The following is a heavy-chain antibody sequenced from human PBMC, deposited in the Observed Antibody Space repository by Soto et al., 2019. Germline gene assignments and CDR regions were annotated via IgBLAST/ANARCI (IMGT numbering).Heavy chain of an antibody. CDR1: GGSISSSNW. CDR3: ALFGGVIIRDYYYYGMDV. J-gene: IGHJ6*02. Sequence: PSETLSLTCAVSGGSISSSNWWSWVRQPPGKGLEWIGEIYHSGSTNYNPSLKSRVTISVDKSKNQFSLKLSSVTAADTAVYYSALFGGVIIRDYYYYGMDVWGQGTTVTVSS. CDR2: IYHSGST. V-gene: IGHV4-4*02. D-gene: IGHD3-10*01.